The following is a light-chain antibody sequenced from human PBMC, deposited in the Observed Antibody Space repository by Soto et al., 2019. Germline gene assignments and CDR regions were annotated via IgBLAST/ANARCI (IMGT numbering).Light chain of an antibody. CDR3: QQRSNWPRT. CDR1: QSVSSY. Sequence: EIVLTQSPATLSLSPGERATISCRASQSVSSYLAWYQQKPGQAPRLLIYDAPNRATGIPARFSGSGSGTDFTLTISSLEPEDFAVYYCQQRSNWPRTFGQGTKV. V-gene: IGKV3-11*01. J-gene: IGKJ1*01. CDR2: DAP.